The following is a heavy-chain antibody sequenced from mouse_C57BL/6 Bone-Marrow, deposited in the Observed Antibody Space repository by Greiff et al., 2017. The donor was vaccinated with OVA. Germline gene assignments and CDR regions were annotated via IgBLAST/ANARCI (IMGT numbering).Heavy chain of an antibody. CDR2: IWRGGST. CDR1: GFSLTSYG. CDR3: ARNDYDWFAY. Sequence: VHLVESGPGLVQPSQSLSITCTVSGFSLTSYGVHWVRQSPGKGLEWLGVIWRGGSTDYNAAFISRLSISKDNSKSQVFFKMNSLQADDTAIYYCARNDYDWFAYWGQGTLVTVSA. J-gene: IGHJ3*01. D-gene: IGHD2-4*01. V-gene: IGHV2-2*01.